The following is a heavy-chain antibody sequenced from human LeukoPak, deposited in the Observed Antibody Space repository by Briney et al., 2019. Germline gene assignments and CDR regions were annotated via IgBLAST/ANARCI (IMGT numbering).Heavy chain of an antibody. Sequence: ASVKVSCKASGYTFTGYYMHWVRQAPGQGLEWMGWINPNSGGTNYAQKFQGRVTMTRDTSISTAYMELSRLRSDDTAVYCCARDSAYDSSGYYYYWGQGTLVTVSS. CDR2: INPNSGGT. CDR1: GYTFTGYY. D-gene: IGHD3-22*01. V-gene: IGHV1-2*02. J-gene: IGHJ4*02. CDR3: ARDSAYDSSGYYYY.